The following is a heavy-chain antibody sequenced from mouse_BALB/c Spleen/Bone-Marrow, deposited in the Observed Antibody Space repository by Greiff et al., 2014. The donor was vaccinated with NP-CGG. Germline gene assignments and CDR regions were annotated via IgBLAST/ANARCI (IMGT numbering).Heavy chain of an antibody. CDR1: GFAFSDTW. J-gene: IGHJ2*01. V-gene: IGHV6-6*01. CDR3: TPHPFDY. Sequence: EVQLVESGGGLVQPGGSMKLSCAASGFAFSDTWLDWVRQSPEKGPGWVAEIRTKADDHATYYAESVKGRFTISRDDSISSVYLQMNSLRAEDTGIYYCTPHPFDYWGQGTTLTVSS. CDR2: IRTKADDHAT.